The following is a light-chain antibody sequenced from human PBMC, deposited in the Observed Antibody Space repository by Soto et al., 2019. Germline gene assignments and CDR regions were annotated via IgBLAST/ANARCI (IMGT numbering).Light chain of an antibody. CDR1: KNDIGVYDF. V-gene: IGLV2-8*01. J-gene: IGLJ1*01. CDR2: EAV. Sequence: QSVLTQPPSASGSPGQSVTISCTGTKNDIGVYDFVSWYQHHPGKAPRLIIYEAVQRPSGVPDRFSGSKSGNTASLTVSGLQAADEGDYFCKSYAGSNTYVFGSGTKVTVL. CDR3: KSYAGSNTYV.